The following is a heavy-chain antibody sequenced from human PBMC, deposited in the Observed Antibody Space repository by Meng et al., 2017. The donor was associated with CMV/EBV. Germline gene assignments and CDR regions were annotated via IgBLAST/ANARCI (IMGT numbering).Heavy chain of an antibody. D-gene: IGHD3-22*01. V-gene: IGHV4-31*02. CDR2: IYYSGNT. J-gene: IGHJ1*01. CDR3: ARTGHPDYYDSTSYYTEYFQY. Sequence: GYYWSWIRQHPEKGLEWIGYIYYSGNTYYNPSLKSRVTISVDTSMDQFSLRLISVTAADTAVYYCARTGHPDYYDSTSYYTEYFQYWGQGSLVTVSS. CDR1: GYY.